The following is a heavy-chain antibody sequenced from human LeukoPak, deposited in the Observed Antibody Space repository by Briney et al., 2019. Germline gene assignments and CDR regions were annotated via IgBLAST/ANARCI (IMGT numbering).Heavy chain of an antibody. Sequence: PSETLSLTCTVSGGSISSYYWSWIRQPPGKGLEWVSVISASGGNTFYADSVKGRFTISRDDSKNTLYVQMSSLRAEDTAVYYCARSLKWNLVGFDYWGQGTLVTVSS. V-gene: IGHV3-23*01. D-gene: IGHD1-1*01. CDR2: ISASGGNT. J-gene: IGHJ4*02. CDR1: GGSISSYY. CDR3: ARSLKWNLVGFDY.